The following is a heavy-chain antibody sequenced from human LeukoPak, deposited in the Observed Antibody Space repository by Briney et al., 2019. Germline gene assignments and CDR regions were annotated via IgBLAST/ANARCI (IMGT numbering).Heavy chain of an antibody. V-gene: IGHV1-46*01. CDR3: ARGSYYYMDV. CDR1: GYTFTSYY. J-gene: IGHJ6*03. Sequence: ASVKVSCKASGYTFTSYYMHWVRQAPGQGLEWMGIINPNGGTTSYAQRFQGRLTLTRDTSTSTFYMELGTLKSEDTAVYYCARGSYYYMDVWVKGATVTISS. CDR2: INPNGGTT.